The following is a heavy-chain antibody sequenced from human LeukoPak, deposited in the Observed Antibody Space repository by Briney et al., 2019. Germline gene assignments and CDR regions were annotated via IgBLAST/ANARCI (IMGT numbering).Heavy chain of an antibody. CDR3: ARVSDSSGYYSLSGMDV. CDR2: ISAYNGNT. Sequence: ASVKVSCKASGYTFTSYGISWVRQAPGQGLEWMGWISAYNGNTNYAQKLQGRVTMTTNTSTSTAYMELRSLGSDDTAVYYCARVSDSSGYYSLSGMDVWGQGTTVTVSS. J-gene: IGHJ6*02. V-gene: IGHV1-18*01. D-gene: IGHD3-22*01. CDR1: GYTFTSYG.